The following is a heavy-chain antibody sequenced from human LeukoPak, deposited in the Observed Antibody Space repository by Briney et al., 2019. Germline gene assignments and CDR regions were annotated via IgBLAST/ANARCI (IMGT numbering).Heavy chain of an antibody. D-gene: IGHD1-14*01. CDR1: GFTFSSFA. V-gene: IGHV3-30*04. CDR3: ALSEWFDP. CDR2: ISYHGSNA. J-gene: IGHJ5*02. Sequence: GGSLRLSCAASGFTFSSFAMHWVRQAPGRGLEWVAAISYHGSNAYYADSVKGRFTISRDNSKNTLYLQMNSLRAEDTAVYYCALSEWFDPWGQGTLVTVS.